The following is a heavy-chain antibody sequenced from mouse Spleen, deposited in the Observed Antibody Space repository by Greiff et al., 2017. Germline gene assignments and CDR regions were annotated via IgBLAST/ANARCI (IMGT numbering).Heavy chain of an antibody. Sequence: QVQLQQPGAELVKPGASVKLSCKASGYTFTSYYMYWVKQRPGQGLEWIGEINPSNGGTNFNEKFKSKATLTVDKSSSTAYMQLSSLTSEDSAVYYCTSYGYDWDFDVWGAGTTVTVSS. CDR2: INPSNGGT. CDR3: TSYGYDWDFDV. D-gene: IGHD2-2*01. J-gene: IGHJ1*01. CDR1: GYTFTSYY. V-gene: IGHV1S81*02.